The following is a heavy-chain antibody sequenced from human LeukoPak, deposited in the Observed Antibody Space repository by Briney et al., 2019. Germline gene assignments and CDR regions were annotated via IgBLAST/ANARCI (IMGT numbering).Heavy chain of an antibody. CDR3: ASQQRAYYYDSSGYYEPYWFDP. J-gene: IGHJ5*02. V-gene: IGHV1-69*05. CDR1: GGTFSSYT. Sequence: ASVKVSCKASGGTFSSYTISWVRQAPGQGLEWIGRIIPIFGTANYAQKFQGRVTITTDESTSTAYMELSSLRSEDTAVYYCASQQRAYYYDSSGYYEPYWFDPWGQGTLVTVSS. CDR2: IIPIFGTA. D-gene: IGHD3-22*01.